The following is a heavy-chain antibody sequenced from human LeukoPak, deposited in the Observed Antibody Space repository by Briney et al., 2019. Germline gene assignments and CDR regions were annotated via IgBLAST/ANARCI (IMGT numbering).Heavy chain of an antibody. CDR2: IYTSGST. D-gene: IGHD3-3*01. J-gene: IGHJ6*03. V-gene: IGHV4-61*02. Sequence: SQTLSLTCTVSGGSISSGSYYWSWIRQPAGKGLEWIGRIYTSGSTNYNPSLKSRVTISVDTSKNQFSLKLSSVTAADTAVYYCARGRGLFWSGYYYYYYYMDVWGKGTTVTVSS. CDR3: ARGRGLFWSGYYYYYYYMDV. CDR1: GGSISSGSYY.